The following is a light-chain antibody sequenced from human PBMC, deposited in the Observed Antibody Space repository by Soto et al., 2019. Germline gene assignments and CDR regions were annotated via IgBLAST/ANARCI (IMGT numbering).Light chain of an antibody. CDR1: QSISAN. Sequence: KVMNQSPATVSVYPGDRATLTCRASQSISANLAWYQQKPGQTPRLLIYGASTRASGVPAKFSGSGSGTEFTLTISSLQSEDFAVYYCQQYNNWPRTFAQGTIVDVK. V-gene: IGKV3-15*01. J-gene: IGKJ1*01. CDR3: QQYNNWPRT. CDR2: GAS.